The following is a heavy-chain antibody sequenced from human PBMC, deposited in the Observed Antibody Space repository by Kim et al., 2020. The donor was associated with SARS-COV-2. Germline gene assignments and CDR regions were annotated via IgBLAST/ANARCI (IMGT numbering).Heavy chain of an antibody. J-gene: IGHJ4*02. CDR1: GGSFSGYS. Sequence: SETLSLTCAVYGGSFSGYSWSWIRQPPGKGLEWIGEVNHNGSVNSNPSLKSRVTISVDTSKNQFSLNLISVTAADTAIYFCARGRGVTVIQVVAAHYFDYWGQGTPVTVSS. D-gene: IGHD3-22*01. CDR2: VNHNGSV. V-gene: IGHV4-34*01. CDR3: ARGRGVTVIQVVAAHYFDY.